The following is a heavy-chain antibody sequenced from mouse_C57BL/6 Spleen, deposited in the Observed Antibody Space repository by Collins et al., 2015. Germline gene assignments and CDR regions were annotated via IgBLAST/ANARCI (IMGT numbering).Heavy chain of an antibody. Sequence: EVKLVESGGGLVQSGRSLRLPCATSGFTFSDFYMEWVRQAPGKGLEWIAASRNKANDYTTEYSASVKGRFIVSRDTSQSILYLQMNALRAEDTAIYYCARDRIYDGYYGYFDVWGTGTTVTVSS. V-gene: IGHV7-1*01. CDR3: ARDRIYDGYYGYFDV. D-gene: IGHD2-3*01. J-gene: IGHJ1*03. CDR2: SRNKANDYTT. CDR1: GFTFSDFY.